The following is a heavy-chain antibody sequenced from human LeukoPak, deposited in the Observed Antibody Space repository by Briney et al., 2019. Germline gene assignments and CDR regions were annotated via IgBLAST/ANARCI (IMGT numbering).Heavy chain of an antibody. D-gene: IGHD4-17*01. CDR2: INPNSGGT. CDR3: ARGERDGDLDS. CDR1: GYTFTAYY. J-gene: IGHJ4*02. V-gene: IGHV1-2*02. Sequence: ASVKVSCKASGYTFTAYYIHWLRQAPGQGLEWMGWINPNSGGTNYAQKIQGRVTMTRDTSINTAYMELSRLRSDDTAVYYCARGERDGDLDSWGQGTLVTVSS.